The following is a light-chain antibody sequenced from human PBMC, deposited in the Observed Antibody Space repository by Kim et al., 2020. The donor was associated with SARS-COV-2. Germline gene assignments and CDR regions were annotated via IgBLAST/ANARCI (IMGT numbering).Light chain of an antibody. V-gene: IGKV1-8*01. CDR3: QQYYSYPYT. Sequence: IRMTQSPSSFSASTGDRVTITCRASQGISSYLAWYQQKPGKAPKLLIYAASTLQSGVPSRFSGSGSGTDFTLTISCLQSEDFATYYCQQYYSYPYTFGQGTELEI. CDR2: AAS. J-gene: IGKJ2*01. CDR1: QGISSY.